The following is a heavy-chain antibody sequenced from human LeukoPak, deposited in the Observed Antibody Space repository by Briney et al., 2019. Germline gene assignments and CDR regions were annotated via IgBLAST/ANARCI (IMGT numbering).Heavy chain of an antibody. D-gene: IGHD3-10*01. CDR2: INPNSGGT. V-gene: IGHV1-2*02. J-gene: IGHJ5*02. CDR3: ARVMVRGKGWFDP. CDR1: GYTFTGYY. Sequence: ASVKVSCKASGYTFTGYYMHWVRQAPGQGLEWMGWINPNSGGTNYAQEFQGRVTMTRDTSISTAYMELSRLRSDDTAVYYCARVMVRGKGWFDPWGQGTLVTVSP.